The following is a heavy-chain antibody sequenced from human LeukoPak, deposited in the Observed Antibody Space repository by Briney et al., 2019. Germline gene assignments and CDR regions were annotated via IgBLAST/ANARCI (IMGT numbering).Heavy chain of an antibody. J-gene: IGHJ4*02. CDR3: GSTVREGEDQ. Sequence: GGSLRLSCAASGFTFSTYAMNWVRQAPGKGLEWVAVISDDGRHNYYADSVKGRFTISRDNSKSTLYLQMNSLTAEDTAVYYCGSTVREGEDQWGQGTLVTVSS. D-gene: IGHD3-10*01. CDR2: ISDDGRHN. V-gene: IGHV3-30*04. CDR1: GFTFSTYA.